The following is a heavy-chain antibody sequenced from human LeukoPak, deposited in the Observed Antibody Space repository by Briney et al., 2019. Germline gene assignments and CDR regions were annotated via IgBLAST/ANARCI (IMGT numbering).Heavy chain of an antibody. CDR1: GYSISSGYY. Sequence: SETLSPTCTVSGYSISSGYYWGWIRQPPGKGLEWIGYIYYSGSTNYNPSLKSRVTISVDTSKNQFSLKLSSVTAADTAVYYCAASLITLNWFDPWGQGTLVTVSS. CDR2: IYYSGST. D-gene: IGHD1-14*01. J-gene: IGHJ5*02. CDR3: AASLITLNWFDP. V-gene: IGHV4-61*01.